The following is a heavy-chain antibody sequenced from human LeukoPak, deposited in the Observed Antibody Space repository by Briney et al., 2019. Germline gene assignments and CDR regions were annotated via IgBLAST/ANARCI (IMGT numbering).Heavy chain of an antibody. CDR2: ISYDGSNK. CDR1: GFTFSSYA. D-gene: IGHD5-18*01. J-gene: IGHJ4*02. V-gene: IGHV3-30*04. CDR3: ARENPRGYSYGYTDY. Sequence: PGRSLRLSCAASGFTFSSYAMHWVRQAPGKGLEWVAVISYDGSNKYYADSVKGRFTISRDNSKNTLYLQMNSLRAEDTAVYYCARENPRGYSYGYTDYWGQGTLVTVSS.